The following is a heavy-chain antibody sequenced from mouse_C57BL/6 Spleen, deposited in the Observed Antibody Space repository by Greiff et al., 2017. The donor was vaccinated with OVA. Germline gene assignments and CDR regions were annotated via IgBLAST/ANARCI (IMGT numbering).Heavy chain of an antibody. CDR2: IDPSDSYT. CDR1: GYTFTSYW. V-gene: IGHV1-69*01. Sequence: QVQLQQPGAELVMPGASVKLSCKASGYTFTSYWMHWVKQRPGQGLEWIGEIDPSDSYTNYNQKFKGKSTLTVDKSSSTAYMQLSSLTSEDSAVYYGARAYYSNYVWFAYWGQGTLVTVSA. CDR3: ARAYYSNYVWFAY. J-gene: IGHJ3*01. D-gene: IGHD2-5*01.